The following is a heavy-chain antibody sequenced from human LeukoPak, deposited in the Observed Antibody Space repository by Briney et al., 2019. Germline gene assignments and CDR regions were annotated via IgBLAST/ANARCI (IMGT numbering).Heavy chain of an antibody. Sequence: PGGSLRLSCAASGLTFSSYAMSCVRQASGKGLDLFSAISGSGGSTYYADSVKGLFTISRDNSKNTLYLQMNSLRAEDTAVYYCAIPPPYYGGNSDFDYWGQGTLVTVSS. D-gene: IGHD4-23*01. CDR3: AIPPPYYGGNSDFDY. CDR1: GLTFSSYA. CDR2: ISGSGGST. V-gene: IGHV3-23*01. J-gene: IGHJ4*02.